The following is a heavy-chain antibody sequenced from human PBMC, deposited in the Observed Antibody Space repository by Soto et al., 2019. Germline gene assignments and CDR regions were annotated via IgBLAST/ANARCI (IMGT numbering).Heavy chain of an antibody. V-gene: IGHV1-69*13. CDR3: AKSVYIAARPGYYYYYGMDV. Sequence: SVKVSCKASGGTFSSYAISWVRQAPGQGLEWMGGIIPIFGTANYAQKFQGRVTITADESTSTAYMELSSLRSEDTAVYYCAKSVYIAARPGYYYYYGMDVWGQGTTVTVSS. CDR1: GGTFSSYA. J-gene: IGHJ6*02. D-gene: IGHD6-6*01. CDR2: IIPIFGTA.